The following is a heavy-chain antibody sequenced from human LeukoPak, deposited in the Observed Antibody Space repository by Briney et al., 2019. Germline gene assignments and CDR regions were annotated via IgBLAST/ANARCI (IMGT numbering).Heavy chain of an antibody. V-gene: IGHV4-61*01. CDR1: GGSISSSSYY. CDR3: ARHSGPVDGFDF. CDR2: ISYTGST. D-gene: IGHD3-10*01. J-gene: IGHJ4*02. Sequence: PSETLSLTCTVSGGSISSSSYYWSWIRQPPGKGLEWIGYISYTGSTNYNLSLRSRVTMSVDTSKNQFSLKLSSVTAADTAMYYCARHSGPVDGFDFWGQGTLVAVSS.